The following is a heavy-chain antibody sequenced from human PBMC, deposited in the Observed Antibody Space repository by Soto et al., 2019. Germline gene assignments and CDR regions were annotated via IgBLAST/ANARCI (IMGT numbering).Heavy chain of an antibody. V-gene: IGHV4-59*01. Sequence: SDTLSLTCTVSGGSISSYSWSWIRQPPGKGLEWIGYIYYSGGTNYNPSLKSRVTISLDTSKNHFSLKLSSVTTADTAVYYCARLDNSGYYPDYWGQGTQVTVSS. D-gene: IGHD3-22*01. CDR2: IYYSGGT. CDR3: ARLDNSGYYPDY. CDR1: GGSISSYS. J-gene: IGHJ4*02.